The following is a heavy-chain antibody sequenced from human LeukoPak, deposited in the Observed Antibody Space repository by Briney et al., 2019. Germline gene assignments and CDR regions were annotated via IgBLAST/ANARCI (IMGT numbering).Heavy chain of an antibody. J-gene: IGHJ6*02. Sequence: ASVKVSCKASGYTFTSYDINWVRQATGQGLEWMGWMNPNSGNTGYAQKFQGRVTMTRNTSISTAYMELSSLRSEDTAVYYCARDNRITIFGVVTSYGMDVWGQGTTVTVSS. CDR2: MNPNSGNT. D-gene: IGHD3-3*01. V-gene: IGHV1-8*01. CDR3: ARDNRITIFGVVTSYGMDV. CDR1: GYTFTSYD.